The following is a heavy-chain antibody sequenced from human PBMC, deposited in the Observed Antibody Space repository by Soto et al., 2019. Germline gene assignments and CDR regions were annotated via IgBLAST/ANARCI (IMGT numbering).Heavy chain of an antibody. V-gene: IGHV5-51*01. Sequence: GESLKISCKGSGYSFTSYWIGWVRQMPGKGLEWMGIIYPGDSDTRYSPSFQGQVTISADKSISTAYLQWSSLKASDTAMYYCARKDGSNYYYDGMDVWGQGTTVTGSS. CDR2: IYPGDSDT. CDR1: GYSFTSYW. D-gene: IGHD2-15*01. CDR3: ARKDGSNYYYDGMDV. J-gene: IGHJ6*02.